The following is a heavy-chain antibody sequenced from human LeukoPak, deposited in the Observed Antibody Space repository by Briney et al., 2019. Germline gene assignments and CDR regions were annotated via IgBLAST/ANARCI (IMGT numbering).Heavy chain of an antibody. D-gene: IGHD4-17*01. CDR1: GFTFSSYG. J-gene: IGHJ2*01. V-gene: IGHV3-33*01. CDR3: AREPRTGYWYFDL. Sequence: GRSLRLSCAASGFTFSSYGMHWVRQAPGKGLEWVAVIWYDGSNKYYADSAKGRFTISRDNSKNTLYLQMNSLRAEDTAVYYCAREPRTGYWYFDLWGRGTLVTVSS. CDR2: IWYDGSNK.